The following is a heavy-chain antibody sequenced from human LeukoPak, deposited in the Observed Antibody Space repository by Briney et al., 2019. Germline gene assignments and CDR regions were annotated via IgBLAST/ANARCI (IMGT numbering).Heavy chain of an antibody. CDR1: GGSFSGYY. J-gene: IGHJ5*02. Sequence: SETLSLTCAVYGGSFSGYYWSWIRQPPGKGLEWIGEINHSGSTNYNPSLKSRVTISVDTSKKQFSLKLSSVTAADTAVYYCARGPDCSGGSCYPYWFDPWGQGTLVTVSS. CDR3: ARGPDCSGGSCYPYWFDP. D-gene: IGHD2-15*01. V-gene: IGHV4-34*01. CDR2: INHSGST.